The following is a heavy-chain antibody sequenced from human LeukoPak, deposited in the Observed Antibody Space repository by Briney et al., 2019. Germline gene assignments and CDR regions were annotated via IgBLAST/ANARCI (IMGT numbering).Heavy chain of an antibody. CDR2: ISYDGSNK. Sequence: GGSLRLSCAASGFTFSSYAMHWVRHAPGEGLEWVAVISYDGSNKYYADSVKGRFTISRDNSKNTLYLQMNSLRAEDTAVYYCARDLGLLWFGELLGWGQGTLVTVSS. D-gene: IGHD3-10*01. CDR3: ARDLGLLWFGELLG. V-gene: IGHV3-30*04. J-gene: IGHJ4*02. CDR1: GFTFSSYA.